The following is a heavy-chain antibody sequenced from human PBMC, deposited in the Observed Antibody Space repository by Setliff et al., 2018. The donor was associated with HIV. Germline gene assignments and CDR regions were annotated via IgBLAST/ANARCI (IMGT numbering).Heavy chain of an antibody. J-gene: IGHJ6*03. CDR3: ARDPGVPAAIAYYYYYYMDV. D-gene: IGHD2-2*01. CDR1: GFIFSSYG. CDR2: ISASSNYI. V-gene: IGHV3-21*01. Sequence: GGSLRLSCAASGFIFSSYGVNWVRQAPGKGLEWVSSISASSNYIFYADSVKGRFTISRDNSKNTLYLQMNSLRAEDTAVYYCARDPGVPAAIAYYYYYYMDVWGKGTTVTVSS.